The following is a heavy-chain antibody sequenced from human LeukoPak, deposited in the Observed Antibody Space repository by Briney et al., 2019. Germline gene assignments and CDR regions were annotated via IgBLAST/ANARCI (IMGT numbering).Heavy chain of an antibody. D-gene: IGHD6-19*01. CDR2: MKPRSGDT. J-gene: IGHJ5*02. CDR3: ARSKAVGGAGWLDP. CDR1: GYTLTNYD. Sequence: ASVKVSCKASGYTLTNYDINWVRQATRQGLEWMGWMKPRSGDTRYSHKFQGRLTIARNTSMNTAYMELSSLKSEDTAVYYCARSKAVGGAGWLDPWGQGTLVIVSS. V-gene: IGHV1-8*01.